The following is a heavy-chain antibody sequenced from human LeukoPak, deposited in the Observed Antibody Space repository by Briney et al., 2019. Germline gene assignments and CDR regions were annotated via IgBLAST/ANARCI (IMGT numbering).Heavy chain of an antibody. Sequence: PGGSLRLSCAASGFTFSSYAMSWVRQAPGKGLEWVSAISGSGGSTYYAGSVKGRFTISRDNSKNTLYLQMNSLRAEDTAVYYCAKAYSYGPGNWFDPWGQGTLVTVSS. V-gene: IGHV3-23*01. CDR2: ISGSGGST. CDR1: GFTFSSYA. J-gene: IGHJ5*02. D-gene: IGHD5-18*01. CDR3: AKAYSYGPGNWFDP.